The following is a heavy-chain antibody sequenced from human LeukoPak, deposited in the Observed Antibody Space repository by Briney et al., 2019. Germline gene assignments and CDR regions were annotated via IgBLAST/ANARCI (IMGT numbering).Heavy chain of an antibody. Sequence: KSGGSLRLSCAASGFTFSSYTMNWVRQAPGKGLEWVSSISSSSSYIYYADSVKGRFTISRDNAKNSLYLHMNSLRAEETAVYYCARDPPARNDDYWGQGTLVTVSS. CDR3: ARDPPARNDDY. J-gene: IGHJ4*02. CDR2: ISSSSSYI. D-gene: IGHD6-25*01. V-gene: IGHV3-21*01. CDR1: GFTFSSYT.